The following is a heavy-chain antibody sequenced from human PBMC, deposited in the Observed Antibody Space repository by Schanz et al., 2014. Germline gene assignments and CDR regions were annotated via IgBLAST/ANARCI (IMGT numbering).Heavy chain of an antibody. CDR2: INPSGGST. J-gene: IGHJ4*02. Sequence: QLQLVQSGAEVKKPGSSVKVSCKASGYTFTTYYMLWVRQAPGQGLEWMGIINPSGGSTRYGQKFQGRITVTTDTSTSTVYLELSSLRSDDTAVYYCGRGFSRSYIDFWGQGTLXTVSA. V-gene: IGHV1-46*03. CDR1: GYTFTTYY. D-gene: IGHD6-6*01. CDR3: GRGFSRSYIDF.